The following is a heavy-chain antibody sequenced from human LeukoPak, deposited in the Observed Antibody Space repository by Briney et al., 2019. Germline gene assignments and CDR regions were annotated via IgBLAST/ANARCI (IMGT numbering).Heavy chain of an antibody. CDR1: GFTFSSYA. J-gene: IGHJ3*02. Sequence: PGGSLRLSCAASGFTFSSYAMSWVRQAPGKGLEWVAVISYDGSNKYYADSVKGRFTISRDNSKNTLYLQMNSLRAEDTAVYYCAREPPPPNYCSGGSCLVDRVEENDIWGQGTMVTVSS. D-gene: IGHD2-15*01. CDR3: AREPPPPNYCSGGSCLVDRVEENDI. V-gene: IGHV3-30-3*01. CDR2: ISYDGSNK.